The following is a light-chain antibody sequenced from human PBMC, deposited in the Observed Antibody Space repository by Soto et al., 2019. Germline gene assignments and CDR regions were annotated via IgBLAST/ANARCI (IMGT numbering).Light chain of an antibody. CDR2: WAS. CDR3: QQYYSSPWT. Sequence: DTVMTQSPDSLAVSLGERVTINCKSSRSLLYSSTNRNYLAWFQQKPGQPPKLLTYWASTRESGVPDRFTGRGSGTDFTLTISSLQAEDVAVYYCQQYYSSPWTFGQGTKVEIK. V-gene: IGKV4-1*01. CDR1: RSLLYSSTNRNY. J-gene: IGKJ1*01.